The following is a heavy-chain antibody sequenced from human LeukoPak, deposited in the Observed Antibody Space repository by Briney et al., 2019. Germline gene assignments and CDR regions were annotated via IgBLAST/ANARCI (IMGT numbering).Heavy chain of an antibody. J-gene: IGHJ6*03. D-gene: IGHD3-22*01. CDR2: IIPAFGTA. CDR1: GGTFSSYS. CDR3: ASEGNYDSSGYSRYNYYYMDV. Sequence: SVKVSCKGSGGTFSSYSISWVRQAPGQGLEWMGGIIPAFGTAHYAQKFQGRVTFTTDESTTTAYMELRSLRSEDTAVYYCASEGNYDSSGYSRYNYYYMDVWGKGTAVTVPS. V-gene: IGHV1-69*05.